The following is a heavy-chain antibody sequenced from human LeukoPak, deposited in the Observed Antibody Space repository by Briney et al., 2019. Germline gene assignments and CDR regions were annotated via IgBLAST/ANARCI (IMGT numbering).Heavy chain of an antibody. Sequence: PSETLSLTCTVSGGSISSGGYYWSWIRQPPGKGLEWIGEINHSGSTNYNPSLKSRVTISVDTSKDQFSLKVNSVTAADTAVYYCARAYSSGYYVFDYWGQGTLVTVSS. V-gene: IGHV4-39*07. CDR3: ARAYSSGYYVFDY. CDR1: GGSISSGGYY. CDR2: INHSGST. D-gene: IGHD3-22*01. J-gene: IGHJ4*02.